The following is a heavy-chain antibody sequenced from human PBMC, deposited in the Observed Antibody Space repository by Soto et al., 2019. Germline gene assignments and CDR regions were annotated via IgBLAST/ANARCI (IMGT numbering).Heavy chain of an antibody. CDR3: ARGPWDYYDSSGYLLFGVY. CDR2: ISSSSSYI. Sequence: WWSLRLSCSASVFTCSGYSVNWVRQAPGKGLEWVSSISSSSSYIYYADSVKGRFTISRDNAKNSLYLQMNSLRAEDTAVYYCARGPWDYYDSSGYLLFGVYWGQGTLVTVSS. V-gene: IGHV3-21*01. J-gene: IGHJ4*02. D-gene: IGHD3-22*01. CDR1: VFTCSGYS.